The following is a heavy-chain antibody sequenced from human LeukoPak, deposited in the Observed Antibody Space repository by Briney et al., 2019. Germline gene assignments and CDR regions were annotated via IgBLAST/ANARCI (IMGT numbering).Heavy chain of an antibody. Sequence: GGSLRLSCAASGFTFSSYAMSWVRQAPGKGLEWVSAISGSGGSTYYADSVKGRFTISRDNSKNTLYLQMNSLRAEDTAVYYCARGYSSSSGHGMDVWGQGTTVTVSS. CDR1: GFTFSSYA. CDR2: ISGSGGST. V-gene: IGHV3-23*01. D-gene: IGHD6-6*01. CDR3: ARGYSSSSGHGMDV. J-gene: IGHJ6*02.